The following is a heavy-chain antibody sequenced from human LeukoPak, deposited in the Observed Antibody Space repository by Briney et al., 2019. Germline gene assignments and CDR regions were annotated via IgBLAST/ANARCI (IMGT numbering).Heavy chain of an antibody. CDR3: AREFQYADYFDY. V-gene: IGHV4-30-4*01. CDR2: IYYSGTT. J-gene: IGHJ4*02. CDR1: GDSISSGDYY. Sequence: PSQTLSLTCTVSGDSISSGDYYWSWIRQPPGKGLEWIGYIYYSGTTYYNPSLKSRLIISVDTSKNQFSLKLSSVTAADAAVYYCAREFQYADYFDYWGQGTLVTVSS. D-gene: IGHD2-2*01.